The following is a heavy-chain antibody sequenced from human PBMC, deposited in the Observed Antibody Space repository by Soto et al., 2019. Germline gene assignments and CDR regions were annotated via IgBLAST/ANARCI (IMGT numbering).Heavy chain of an antibody. CDR1: GGSISSGGYP. D-gene: IGHD4-17*01. V-gene: IGHV4-30-2*01. CDR3: ARGVTTVTTFDY. CDR2: IYHSGST. J-gene: IGHJ4*02. Sequence: SETLSLICAVSGGSISSGGYPWSWLRQPPGKGLEWIGYIYHSGSTYYNPSLKSRVTISVDRSKNQFSLKLSSVTAADTAVYYCARGVTTVTTFDYWGQGTLVTVSS.